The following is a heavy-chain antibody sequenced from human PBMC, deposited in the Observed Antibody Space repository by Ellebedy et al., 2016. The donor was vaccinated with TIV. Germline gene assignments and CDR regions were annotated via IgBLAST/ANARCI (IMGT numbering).Heavy chain of an antibody. J-gene: IGHJ4*02. V-gene: IGHV3-30*03. Sequence: GESLKISCAVSGFTITSYGMHWVRQAPGKGLEWVAVISYDGNHKYYADSVKGRLTISRDNYKNTLYLQMNSLRAEDTAVYYCARGRYSSSWYLDYWGQGTLVTVSS. CDR1: GFTITSYG. D-gene: IGHD6-13*01. CDR3: ARGRYSSSWYLDY. CDR2: ISYDGNHK.